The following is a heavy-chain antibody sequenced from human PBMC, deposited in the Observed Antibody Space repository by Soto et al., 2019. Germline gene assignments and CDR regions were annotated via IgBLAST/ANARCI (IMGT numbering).Heavy chain of an antibody. D-gene: IGHD6-6*01. J-gene: IGHJ4*02. CDR2: IHRSRGT. CDR1: GGSINTDSW. CDR3: ASSEAARPF. Sequence: QVQLQESGPGLVSPLGTLSLTCAVSGGSINTDSWWTWVRQPPGKGLEWIGEIHRSRGTNYNSSLKSRVTISLDRSTNHFSLRLYSVTAADTAVYYCASSEAARPFWGQGTLVTVAS. V-gene: IGHV4-4*02.